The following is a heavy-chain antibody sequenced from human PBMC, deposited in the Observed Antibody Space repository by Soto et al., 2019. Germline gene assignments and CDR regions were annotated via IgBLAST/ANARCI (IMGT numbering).Heavy chain of an antibody. CDR2: IIPIFGTA. J-gene: IGHJ4*02. V-gene: IGHV1-69*01. D-gene: IGHD2-15*01. CDR3: ASSGGDTALTAVEYYFDY. CDR1: GGTFSSYA. Sequence: QVQLVQSGAEVKKPGSSVKVSCKASGGTFSSYAISWVRQAPGQGLEWMGGIIPIFGTANYAQKFQGRVTITADESTSTAYMELSSLRSEDTAVYYCASSGGDTALTAVEYYFDYWGQGTLVTVSS.